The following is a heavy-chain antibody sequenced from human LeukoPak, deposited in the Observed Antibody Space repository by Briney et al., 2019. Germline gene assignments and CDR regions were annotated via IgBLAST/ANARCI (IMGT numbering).Heavy chain of an antibody. D-gene: IGHD3-3*01. V-gene: IGHV3-23*01. J-gene: IGHJ6*02. CDR1: GFTFSSYA. Sequence: GGSLRLSCATSGFTFSSYAMSWVRQAPGKGLEWVSAIRGSGDMTYYADSVKGRFTISRDNSKNTLYLQMNSLRAEDTAVYYCAKGSSSAHQLRFLEWLLYVDGMDVWGQGTTVTVSS. CDR3: AKGSSSAHQLRFLEWLLYVDGMDV. CDR2: IRGSGDMT.